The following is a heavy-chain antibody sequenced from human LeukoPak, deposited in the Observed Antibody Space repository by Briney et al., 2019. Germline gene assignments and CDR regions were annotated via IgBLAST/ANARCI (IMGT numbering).Heavy chain of an antibody. CDR1: GFTFSSYA. Sequence: GSLRLSCAASGFTFSSYAMSWVRQAPGKGLEWVSAISGSGGSTYYADSVKGRFTISRDNSKNTLYLQMNSLRAEDTAVYYCAKVNSGSYYFDYWGQGTLVTVSS. CDR2: ISGSGGST. J-gene: IGHJ4*02. D-gene: IGHD6-19*01. V-gene: IGHV3-23*01. CDR3: AKVNSGSYYFDY.